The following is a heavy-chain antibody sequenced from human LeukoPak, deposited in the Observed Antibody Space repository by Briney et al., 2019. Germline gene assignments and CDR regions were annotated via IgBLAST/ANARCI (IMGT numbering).Heavy chain of an antibody. D-gene: IGHD6-13*01. CDR1: GFTFSSYA. CDR2: ISYDGSNK. CDR3: ARDLLAAAGNRAEYFQH. V-gene: IGHV3-30*04. J-gene: IGHJ1*01. Sequence: SGGSLRLSCAASGFTFSSYAMHCGRPAPGKGLEWVAVISYDGSNKYYADSVKGRFTISRDNSKNTLYLQMNSLRAEDTAVYYCARDLLAAAGNRAEYFQHWGQGTLVTVSS.